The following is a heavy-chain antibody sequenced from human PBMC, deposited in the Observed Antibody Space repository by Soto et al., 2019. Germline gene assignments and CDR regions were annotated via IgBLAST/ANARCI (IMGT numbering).Heavy chain of an antibody. D-gene: IGHD1-1*01. CDR3: ARNNRPYNWFDP. Sequence: SETLSLTCTVSGGSISSSSYYWGWIRQPPGKGLEWIGSIYYSGSTYYNPSLKSRVTISVDTSKNQFSLKLSSVTAADTAVYYCARNNRPYNWFDPWGQGTLVT. J-gene: IGHJ5*02. V-gene: IGHV4-39*01. CDR1: GGSISSSSYY. CDR2: IYYSGST.